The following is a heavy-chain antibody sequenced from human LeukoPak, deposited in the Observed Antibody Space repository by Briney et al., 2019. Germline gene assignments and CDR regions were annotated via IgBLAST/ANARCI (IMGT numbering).Heavy chain of an antibody. CDR1: GFTFSSYG. CDR2: ISYDGSNK. J-gene: IGHJ4*02. V-gene: IGHV3-30*03. D-gene: IGHD6-19*01. Sequence: GGSLRLSCAASGFTFSSYGMHWVRQAPGKGLEWVAVISYDGSNKYYADSVKGRFTISRDNSKNTLYLQMNSLRAEDTAVYYCATEGYSSGWYYFDYWGQGTLVTVSS. CDR3: ATEGYSSGWYYFDY.